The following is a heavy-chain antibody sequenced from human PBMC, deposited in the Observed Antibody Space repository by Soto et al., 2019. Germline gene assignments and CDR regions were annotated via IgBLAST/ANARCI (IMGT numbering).Heavy chain of an antibody. CDR2: INSDGSST. CDR1: GFTFSRYW. Sequence: EVQLVESGGGLVQPGGSLRLSCAASGFTFSRYWMHWVRQASGKGPVCVSRINSDGSSTAYADSVKGRFTISRDNAKNTLFLQMNSLRAEDTAVYYCASEAVGWYFDVWGRGTLVTVSS. J-gene: IGHJ2*01. V-gene: IGHV3-74*01. D-gene: IGHD2-15*01. CDR3: ASEAVGWYFDV.